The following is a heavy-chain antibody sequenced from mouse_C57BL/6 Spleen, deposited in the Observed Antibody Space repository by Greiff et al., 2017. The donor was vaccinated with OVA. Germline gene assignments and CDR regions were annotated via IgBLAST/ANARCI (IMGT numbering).Heavy chain of an antibody. Sequence: QVQLQQPGAELVKPGASVKMSCKASGYTFTSYWLTWVKQRPGQGLEWIGDIYPGSGSTTSNEKFQSKATLTVGTSSSTAYMQLSSLTSADSAVYYCAILWETDYWGQGTSVTVSS. CDR1: GYTFTSYW. CDR3: AILWETDY. D-gene: IGHD1-1*01. V-gene: IGHV1-55*01. CDR2: IYPGSGST. J-gene: IGHJ4*01.